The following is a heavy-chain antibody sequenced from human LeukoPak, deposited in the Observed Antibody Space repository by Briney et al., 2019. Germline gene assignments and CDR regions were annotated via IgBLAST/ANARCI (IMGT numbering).Heavy chain of an antibody. V-gene: IGHV3-30*04. Sequence: GGSLRLSCAGSGFTFSNYVMYWVRRAPGKGLEWVAVISYEGNKEDYAESVKGRFTISRDISKSTLFLQMNSLRVEDTAVYSCAREYFVGDSRGAPWFDPRGQGTLVTVSS. D-gene: IGHD3-22*01. CDR1: GFTFSNYV. CDR2: ISYEGNKE. CDR3: AREYFVGDSRGAPWFDP. J-gene: IGHJ5*02.